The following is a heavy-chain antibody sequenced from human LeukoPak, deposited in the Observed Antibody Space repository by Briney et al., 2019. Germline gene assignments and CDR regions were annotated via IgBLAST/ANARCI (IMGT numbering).Heavy chain of an antibody. V-gene: IGHV3-23*01. CDR3: ARDTRRAVAGTSDY. CDR2: ISGSGGST. CDR1: GFTFSSYA. J-gene: IGHJ4*02. D-gene: IGHD6-19*01. Sequence: GGSLRLSCAASGFTFSSYAMSWVRQAPGKGLEWVSAISGSGGSTYYADSVKGRFTISRDNSKNTLYLQMNSLRAEDTAVYYCARDTRRAVAGTSDYWGQGTLVTVSS.